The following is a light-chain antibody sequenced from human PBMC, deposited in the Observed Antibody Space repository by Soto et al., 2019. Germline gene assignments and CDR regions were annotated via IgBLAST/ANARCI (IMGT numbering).Light chain of an antibody. J-gene: IGKJ1*01. CDR1: QSVSSY. CDR2: DAS. Sequence: EIVLTQSPATLSLSPGERATLSCRASQSVSSYFAWYQQKPGQAPRLLIYDASNRATGIPARFSGSGSGTDFTLTIRRLEPEDFAVYYCQQRGNWPLTFGQGTKVDIK. V-gene: IGKV3-11*01. CDR3: QQRGNWPLT.